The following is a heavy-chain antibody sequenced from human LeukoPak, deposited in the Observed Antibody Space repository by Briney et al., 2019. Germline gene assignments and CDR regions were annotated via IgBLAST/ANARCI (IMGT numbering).Heavy chain of an antibody. CDR1: GYTFTSYD. D-gene: IGHD2-2*01. CDR3: ARGPVSTHGMDV. J-gene: IGHJ6*02. V-gene: IGHV1-8*01. CDR2: MNPNSGRT. Sequence: ASVKVSCKASGYTFTSYDINWVRQATGQGLEWMGWMNPNSGRTGFAQKFQGRLTMTTNTSISTAYMELSSLTSEDTAVYYCARGPVSTHGMDVWGQGTTVTVSS.